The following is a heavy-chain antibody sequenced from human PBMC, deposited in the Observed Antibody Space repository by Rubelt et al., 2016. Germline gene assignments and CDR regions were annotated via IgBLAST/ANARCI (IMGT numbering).Heavy chain of an antibody. V-gene: IGHV1-46*01. D-gene: IGHD2-2*01. CDR2: IKPSGGST. J-gene: IGHJ3*02. CDR1: GYTFTSYY. CDR3: ARDVIVVVPAAPDAFDI. Sequence: QVQLVQSGAEVKKPGASVKVSCKASGYTFTSYYMHWVRQAPGQGLEWMGIIKPSGGSTSYAQKFQGRVTMTRDTSTSTVYMELSSLRSEDTAVYYCARDVIVVVPAAPDAFDIWGQGTMVTVSS.